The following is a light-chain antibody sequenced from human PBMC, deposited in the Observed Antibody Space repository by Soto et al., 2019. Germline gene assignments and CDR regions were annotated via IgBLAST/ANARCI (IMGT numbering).Light chain of an antibody. J-gene: IGLJ2*01. CDR3: CSYAASDLI. CDR1: SSDVGPYKL. Sequence: QSVLTQPASVSGSPGQSITISCSGASSDVGPYKLVAWYQQHPDKAPKLIIHEGTKRPSGVSSRFSGSQSGTTASLTISGLQAEDEADYYCCSYAASDLIFGGGTKVTVL. CDR2: EGT. V-gene: IGLV2-23*01.